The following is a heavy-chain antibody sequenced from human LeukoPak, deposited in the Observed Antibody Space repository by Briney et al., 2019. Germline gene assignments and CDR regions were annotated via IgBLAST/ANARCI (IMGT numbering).Heavy chain of an antibody. CDR1: GYTFTGYY. CDR3: ARVPDGGSPYYFDY. CDR2: INPNSGGT. Sequence: ASVKVSCKASGYTFTGYYMHWVRQAPGQGLEWMGWINPNSGGTNYAQKFQGRATMTRDTSISTAYMELSRLRSDDTAVYYCARVPDGGSPYYFDYWGQGTLVTVSS. J-gene: IGHJ4*02. D-gene: IGHD2-15*01. V-gene: IGHV1-2*02.